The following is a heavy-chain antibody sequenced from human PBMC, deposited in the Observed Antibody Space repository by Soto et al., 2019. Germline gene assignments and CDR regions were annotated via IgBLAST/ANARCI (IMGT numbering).Heavy chain of an antibody. Sequence: QSPPWGLEWIGEINHGGSPNYNPSLESRVTISADTSKNQFSLNLSSVTAADTAVYYCARGREIYYYGLDVWGQGTTVTVSS. J-gene: IGHJ6*02. V-gene: IGHV4-34*01. CDR3: ARGREIYYYGLDV. CDR2: INHGGSP.